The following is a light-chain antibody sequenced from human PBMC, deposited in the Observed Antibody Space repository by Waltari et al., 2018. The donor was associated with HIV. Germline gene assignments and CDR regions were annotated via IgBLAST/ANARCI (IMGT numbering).Light chain of an antibody. CDR2: RNT. CDR1: NIGSNT. V-gene: IGLV3-9*01. Sequence: SYELTLPLSVSVALGQAARITCWGANIGSNTVHWYQQKPGQAPVLVIYRNTNRPSGIPERFSGSNSGNTATLTITRAQVGDEADYYCHVWDRATGVFGTGTTVTVL. CDR3: HVWDRATGV. J-gene: IGLJ1*01.